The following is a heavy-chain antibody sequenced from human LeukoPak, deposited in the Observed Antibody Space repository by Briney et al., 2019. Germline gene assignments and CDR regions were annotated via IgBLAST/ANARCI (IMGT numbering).Heavy chain of an antibody. D-gene: IGHD1-26*01. CDR3: ARWTGSYDALDI. Sequence: GGSLRLSCAASGFTFSSHSMNWVRQAPGKGLEWVSSISSSSSYIYYADSVKGRFTISRDNAKNSLYLQMNYLRAEDTAVYYCARWTGSYDALDIWGQGTMVTVSS. J-gene: IGHJ3*02. V-gene: IGHV3-21*01. CDR1: GFTFSSHS. CDR2: ISSSSSYI.